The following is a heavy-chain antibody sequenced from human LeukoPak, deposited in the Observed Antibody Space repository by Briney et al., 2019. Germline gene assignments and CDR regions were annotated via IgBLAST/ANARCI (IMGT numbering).Heavy chain of an antibody. CDR3: ARELWAYDILTGYDRFDP. V-gene: IGHV4-4*07. CDR1: GGSISSYY. Sequence: PSETLSLTCTVSGGSISSYYWSWIRQPAGKGLEWIGRIYTSGSTNYNPSLKSRVTMSVDTSKNQFSLKLSSVTAADTAVYYFARELWAYDILTGYDRFDPWGQGTLVTVSS. J-gene: IGHJ5*02. D-gene: IGHD3-9*01. CDR2: IYTSGST.